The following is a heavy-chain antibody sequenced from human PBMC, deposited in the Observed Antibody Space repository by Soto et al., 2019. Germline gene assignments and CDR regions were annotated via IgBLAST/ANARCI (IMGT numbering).Heavy chain of an antibody. V-gene: IGHV3-9*01. CDR3: ARPLGWRDAFDI. D-gene: IGHD6-19*01. Sequence: GGAVRLSCAASGFTFDDYAMHWVRQAPGKGLEWVSGISWNSGYITYGDSVKGRFTISRDNAKNSLSLQMNSLRAEDRAVYYCARPLGWRDAFDIWGKGTMVTVSS. J-gene: IGHJ3*02. CDR2: ISWNSGYI. CDR1: GFTFDDYA.